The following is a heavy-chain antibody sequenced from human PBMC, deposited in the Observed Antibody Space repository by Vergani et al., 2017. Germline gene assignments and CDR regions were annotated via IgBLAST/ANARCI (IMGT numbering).Heavy chain of an antibody. CDR3: ARQISYWDIVVVPAVLRLAGYYGMDV. V-gene: IGHV5-10-1*01. CDR1: GYSFTSYW. D-gene: IGHD2-2*01. CDR2: IDPSDSYT. Sequence: VQLVQSGAEVKKPGESLRISCKGSGYSFTSYWISWVRQMPGKGLEWMGRIDPSDSYTNYSPSFQGHVTISADKSISTAYLQWSSLKASDTAMYYCARQISYWDIVVVPAVLRLAGYYGMDVWGQGTTVTVSS. J-gene: IGHJ6*02.